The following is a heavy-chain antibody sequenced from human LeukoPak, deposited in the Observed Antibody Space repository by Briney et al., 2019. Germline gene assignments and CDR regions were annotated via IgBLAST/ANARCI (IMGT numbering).Heavy chain of an antibody. CDR2: INPNSGGT. CDR3: ARDWAYYYDISGPGYYFDY. D-gene: IGHD3-22*01. V-gene: IGHV1-2*02. CDR1: GYTFTGYY. Sequence: ASVKVSCKASGYTFTGYYMHWVRQAPGQGLEWMGWINPNSGGTNYAQKFQGRVTMTRDTSISTAYMELSRLRSDDTAVYYCARDWAYYYDISGPGYYFDYWGQGTLVTVSS. J-gene: IGHJ4*02.